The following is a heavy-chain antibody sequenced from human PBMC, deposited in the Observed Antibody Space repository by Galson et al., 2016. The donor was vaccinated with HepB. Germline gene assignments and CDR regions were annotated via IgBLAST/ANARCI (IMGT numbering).Heavy chain of an antibody. D-gene: IGHD3-22*01. CDR1: GGTFSSYG. Sequence: SVKVSCKASGGTFSSYGISWVRQAPGQGLEWMGGIIPMFGTTNHAQKFQGRVTITADESTTTVYMVLSRLRSEATAVYYCARGPPWYYDSGGGPQWGCYFALWGRGTLVTVSS. CDR3: ARGPPWYYDSGGGPQWGCYFAL. J-gene: IGHJ2*01. V-gene: IGHV1-69*13. CDR2: IIPMFGTT.